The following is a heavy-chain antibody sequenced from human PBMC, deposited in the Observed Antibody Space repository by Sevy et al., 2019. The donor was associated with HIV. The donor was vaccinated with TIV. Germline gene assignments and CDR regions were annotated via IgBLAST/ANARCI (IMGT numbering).Heavy chain of an antibody. CDR3: ARVERTHYYDSSGYYDNYYYYGMDV. CDR2: INSDGSST. D-gene: IGHD3-22*01. V-gene: IGHV3-74*01. J-gene: IGHJ6*02. CDR1: GFTFSSYW. Sequence: GGSLRLSCAASGFTFSSYWMHWVRQAPGKGLVWVSRINSDGSSTSYADSVKGRFTISRDNAKNTLYLQMNSLRAEDTAVYYCARVERTHYYDSSGYYDNYYYYGMDVWGHGTTVTVSS.